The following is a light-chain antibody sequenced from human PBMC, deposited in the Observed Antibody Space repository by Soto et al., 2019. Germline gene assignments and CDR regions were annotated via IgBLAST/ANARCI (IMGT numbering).Light chain of an antibody. CDR3: QHYNNWPVT. CDR1: QSVSNT. Sequence: EIVMTQSPAILSVSPGERAILSCRASQSVSNTLAWYQQKPGQAPRLLIYGASTRATGIPDRFSGSGSGTEFTLTISSLQSEDFAVYFCQHYNNWPVTFGQGTKVEIK. V-gene: IGKV3-15*01. CDR2: GAS. J-gene: IGKJ1*01.